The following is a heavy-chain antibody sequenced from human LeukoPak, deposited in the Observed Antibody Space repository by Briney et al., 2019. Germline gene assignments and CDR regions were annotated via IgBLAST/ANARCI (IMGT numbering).Heavy chain of an antibody. Sequence: PGGSLRLSCAASGFTFNTYAMTWVRQAPGKGLEWVSAISGNGGSTFYADSVKGRFTISRDNSKNTLYLQMHSLRAEDTAVYYCARAIRVATMVKGYYYMDVWGKGTTVTVSS. D-gene: IGHD5-12*01. CDR2: ISGNGGST. V-gene: IGHV3-23*01. J-gene: IGHJ6*03. CDR1: GFTFNTYA. CDR3: ARAIRVATMVKGYYYMDV.